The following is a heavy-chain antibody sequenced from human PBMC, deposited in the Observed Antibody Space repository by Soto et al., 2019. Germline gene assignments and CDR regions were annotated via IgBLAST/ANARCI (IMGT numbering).Heavy chain of an antibody. D-gene: IGHD6-6*01. J-gene: IGHJ4*02. CDR1: GFTFSSYX. CDR2: IKQDGSEK. CDR3: ARESAIAALDY. Sequence: XGSLRLSCAASGFTFSSYXMSWVRQAPGKGLEWVANIKQDGSEKYYVDSVKGRFTISRDNAKNSLYLQMNSLRAEDTAVYYCARESAIAALDYWGQGTLVTV. V-gene: IGHV3-7*03.